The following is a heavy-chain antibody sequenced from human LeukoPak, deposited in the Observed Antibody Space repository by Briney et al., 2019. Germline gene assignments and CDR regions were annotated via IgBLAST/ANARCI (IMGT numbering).Heavy chain of an antibody. J-gene: IGHJ4*02. CDR1: GFTFSIYA. Sequence: GGSLRLSCAASGFTFSIYAMSWVRQAPGKGLQWVSSITSRGESTWYVDSVKGRFTISRDNSKNTLYLQMNSLRAEDTAVYYCANDRIEMANWGQGTLVTVSS. D-gene: IGHD5-24*01. CDR2: ITSRGEST. V-gene: IGHV3-23*01. CDR3: ANDRIEMAN.